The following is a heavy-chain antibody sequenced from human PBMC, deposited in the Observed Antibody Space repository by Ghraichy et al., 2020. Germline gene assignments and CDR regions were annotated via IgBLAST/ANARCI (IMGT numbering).Heavy chain of an antibody. J-gene: IGHJ4*02. D-gene: IGHD1-26*01. CDR1: GYTFTSYA. Sequence: ASVKVSCKASGYTFTSYAMHWVRQAPGQRLEWMGWINAGNGNTKYSQKFQGRVTITRDTSASTAYMELSSLRSEDTAVYYCARDPIVGATQPFDYWGQGTLVTVSS. V-gene: IGHV1-3*01. CDR2: INAGNGNT. CDR3: ARDPIVGATQPFDY.